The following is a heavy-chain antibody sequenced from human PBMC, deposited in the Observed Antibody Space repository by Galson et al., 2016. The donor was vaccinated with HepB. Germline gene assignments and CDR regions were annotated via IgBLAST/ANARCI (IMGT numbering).Heavy chain of an antibody. J-gene: IGHJ6*02. CDR3: ARDITYGSGKVGDV. CDR2: IYSGYST. Sequence: ETLSLTCTVSGGSISSSSYYWGWIRQPPGKGLEWVSVIYSGYSTYYADSVKGRFTISRDNSKNTLYLHMNSLRAEDTAVYYCARDITYGSGKVGDVWGQGTTVTVSS. D-gene: IGHD3-10*01. V-gene: IGHV3-66*01. CDR1: GGSISSSSYY.